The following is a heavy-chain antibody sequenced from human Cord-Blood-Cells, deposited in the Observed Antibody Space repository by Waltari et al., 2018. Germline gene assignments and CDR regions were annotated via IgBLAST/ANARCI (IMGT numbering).Heavy chain of an antibody. J-gene: IGHJ3*02. CDR1: GGSTSSSSSY. CDR3: ARRVGYCSSTSCYDAFDI. Sequence: QLQLQESGPGLVKPSETLSLTCTVSGGSTSSSSSYWGWIRQPPGSGLEWFGSIYYSGSTYYNPSLKSRVTISVDTSKNQFSLKLSSVTAADTAVYYCARRVGYCSSTSCYDAFDIWGQGTMVTVSS. V-gene: IGHV4-39*01. D-gene: IGHD2-2*01. CDR2: IYYSGST.